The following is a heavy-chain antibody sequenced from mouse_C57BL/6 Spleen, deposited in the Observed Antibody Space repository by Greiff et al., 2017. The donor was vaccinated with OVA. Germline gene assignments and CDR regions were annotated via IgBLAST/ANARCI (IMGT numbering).Heavy chain of an antibody. J-gene: IGHJ4*01. CDR1: GYTFTSYW. V-gene: IGHV1-64*01. Sequence: VQLQQPGAELVKPGASVKLSCKASGYTFTSYWMHWVKQRPGQGLEWIGRIHPNSGSTNYNEKFKSKATLTVDKPSSTAYLQLSSLTSEDSAVYYCAKCNYDPYAMDYWGQGTTLTVSS. CDR2: IHPNSGST. CDR3: AKCNYDPYAMDY. D-gene: IGHD1-1*01.